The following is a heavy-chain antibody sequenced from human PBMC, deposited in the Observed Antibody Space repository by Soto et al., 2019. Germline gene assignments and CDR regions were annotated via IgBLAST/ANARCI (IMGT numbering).Heavy chain of an antibody. CDR1: GGTFSGHY. D-gene: IGHD3-10*01. CDR3: VKSKGEYYYGTGKSIWFDP. V-gene: IGHV4-34*08. J-gene: IGHJ5*02. CDR2: IYHTGSS. Sequence: SETLSLTCAVYGGTFSGHYWTWIRQSPGKGLEWIGEIYHTGSSNYNRALRGRVTMSVDTSKNQFSLKLTSVTAADTAIYYCVKSKGEYYYGTGKSIWFDPWGQGTRVTVSS.